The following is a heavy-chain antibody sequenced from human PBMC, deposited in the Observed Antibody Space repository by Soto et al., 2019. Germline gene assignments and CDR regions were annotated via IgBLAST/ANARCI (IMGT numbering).Heavy chain of an antibody. CDR3: AKDHYDGSGPDY. Sequence: EVQVEESGGGLVQPGGSLRLSCAASGFTFRSYWMHWVRQAPGKGLLWVSRISGDGSGTNYADADKGRFTISRDNAKNTLYLQMNTLRAEDTAVYYCAKDHYDGSGPDYWGQGTLVTVSS. D-gene: IGHD3-22*01. V-gene: IGHV3-74*01. CDR1: GFTFRSYW. CDR2: ISGDGSGT. J-gene: IGHJ4*02.